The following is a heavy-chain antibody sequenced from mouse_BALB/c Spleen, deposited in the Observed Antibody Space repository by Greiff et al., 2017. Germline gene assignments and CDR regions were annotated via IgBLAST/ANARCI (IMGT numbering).Heavy chain of an antibody. D-gene: IGHD2-3*01. J-gene: IGHJ4*01. Sequence: QVQLQQSGPELVKPGASVKMSCKASGYTFTSYYIHWVKQRPGQGLEWIGWIYPGDGSTKYNEKFKGKTTLTADKSSSTAYMLLSSLTSEDSAIYFCARLGLLGTYYAMDYWGQGTSVTVSS. V-gene: IGHV1S56*01. CDR1: GYTFTSYY. CDR3: ARLGLLGTYYAMDY. CDR2: IYPGDGST.